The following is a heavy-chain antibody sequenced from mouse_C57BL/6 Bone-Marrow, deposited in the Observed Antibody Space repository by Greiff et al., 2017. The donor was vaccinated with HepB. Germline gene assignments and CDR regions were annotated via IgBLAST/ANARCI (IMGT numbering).Heavy chain of an antibody. CDR3: ARSDDYDNSYTRCYAKDY. J-gene: IGHJ4*01. CDR1: GFTFTSYG. CDR2: IYPRSGNT. Sequence: LVESGAELARPGASVKLSCKASGFTFTSYGISWVKQRTGQGLEWIGEIYPRSGNTYYNEKFKGKATMTADKSSSTTYMELRSLTSEDSAIYFCARSDDYDNSYTRCYAKDYWGQGTSVTVSS. D-gene: IGHD1-1*01. V-gene: IGHV1-81*01.